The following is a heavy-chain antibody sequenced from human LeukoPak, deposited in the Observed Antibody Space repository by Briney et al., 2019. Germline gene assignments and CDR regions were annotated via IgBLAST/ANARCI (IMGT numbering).Heavy chain of an antibody. V-gene: IGHV3-30*04. Sequence: GGSLRLSCAVSGFTLSGYAMPWVRQAPGKGLEWVAVISNDGSNTNYADSVKGRFTISRDKSKNTLYLQMNSLRAEDTAVYYCARDYYAGYKSGWYQINYWGQGTLVTVSS. D-gene: IGHD6-19*01. CDR2: ISNDGSNT. CDR1: GFTLSGYA. CDR3: ARDYYAGYKSGWYQINY. J-gene: IGHJ4*02.